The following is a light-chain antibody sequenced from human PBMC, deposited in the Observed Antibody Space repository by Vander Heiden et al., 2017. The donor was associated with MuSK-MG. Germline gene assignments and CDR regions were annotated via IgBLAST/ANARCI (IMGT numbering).Light chain of an antibody. J-gene: IGKJ3*01. CDR3: QQRET. CDR2: EAS. V-gene: IGKV3-11*01. Sequence: EIVLTQSPATLSLSPGERATISCRASQSVSDYLAWYQQRPGQAPRLRIYEASNRATGIKDRLSGSGSGTDFTRTSSSIEPEDFEGYDGQQRETFGHGTKVDIK. CDR1: QSVSDY.